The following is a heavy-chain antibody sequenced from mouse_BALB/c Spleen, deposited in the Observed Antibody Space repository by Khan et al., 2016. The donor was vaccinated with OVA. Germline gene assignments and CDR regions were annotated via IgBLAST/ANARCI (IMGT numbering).Heavy chain of an antibody. V-gene: IGHV3-2*02. Sequence: EVKLLESGPGLVKPSRSLSLTCTVTGYSITSDYAWNWIRQFPGNKLEWMGYISYSGSTSYNPSLKSRISITRDTSENQFFLQLNSVTTEDTATYYGAMGRTYWGQGTLVTVSA. CDR1: GYSITSDYA. D-gene: IGHD4-1*01. CDR2: ISYSGST. CDR3: AMGRTY. J-gene: IGHJ3*01.